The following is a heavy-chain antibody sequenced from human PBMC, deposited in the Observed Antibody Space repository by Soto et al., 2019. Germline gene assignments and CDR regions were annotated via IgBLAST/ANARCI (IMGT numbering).Heavy chain of an antibody. D-gene: IGHD3-3*01. Sequence: PSETLSLTCTVSCGSISSSTNYWGWIRQPPGQALEFIGQIYYTGNTYYNPSLKSRVTVSVDTSKNQFSLKLTSVTAADTAVYYCARLGVTNWFDPWGQGTLVTVPS. CDR1: CGSISSSTNY. V-gene: IGHV4-39*01. CDR3: ARLGVTNWFDP. CDR2: IYYTGNT. J-gene: IGHJ5*02.